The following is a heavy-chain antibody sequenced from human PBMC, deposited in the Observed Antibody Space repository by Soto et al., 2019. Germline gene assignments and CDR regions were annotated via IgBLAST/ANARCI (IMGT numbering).Heavy chain of an antibody. CDR3: ARSGISPLDY. Sequence: QLVESGGGVVRPGGSLRLSCAASGFTFDDYAMSWVRQVPGKGLEWISSINWNGDTISYAESVKGRFTISRDDAKKSLYLQIHSARVEDTALYYCARSGISPLDYWGQGTLVTVSS. CDR1: GFTFDDYA. D-gene: IGHD1-20*01. V-gene: IGHV3-20*04. CDR2: INWNGDTI. J-gene: IGHJ4*02.